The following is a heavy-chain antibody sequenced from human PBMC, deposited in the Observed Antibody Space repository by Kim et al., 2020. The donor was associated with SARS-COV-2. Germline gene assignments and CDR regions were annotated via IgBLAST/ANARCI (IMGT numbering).Heavy chain of an antibody. D-gene: IGHD2-2*01. CDR2: ISWNSGSI. CDR1: GFTFGDYA. CDR3: AKVTSGYCSSTSCWKPPDY. J-gene: IGHJ4*02. V-gene: IGHV3-9*01. Sequence: GGSLRLSCAASGFTFGDYAMHWVRQAPGKGLEWVSGISWNSGSIGYADSVKGRFTISRDNSKNSLYLQMNSLRAEDTALYYCAKVTSGYCSSTSCWKPPDYWGQGTLVTVSS.